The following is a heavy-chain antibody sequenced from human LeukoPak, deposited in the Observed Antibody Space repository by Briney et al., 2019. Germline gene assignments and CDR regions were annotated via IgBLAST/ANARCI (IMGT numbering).Heavy chain of an antibody. CDR2: MYISGIS. J-gene: IGHJ4*02. V-gene: IGHV4-4*07. Sequence: SETLSLTCTVSGGSIRSYYWTWIRQPAGKGLEWIGRMYISGISNYNPPLKSRLTMSVDTSKNKFSLELNSVTAADTAVYYCARGAVRGLDYWGQGTLVIVSS. D-gene: IGHD3-10*01. CDR3: ARGAVRGLDY. CDR1: GGSIRSYY.